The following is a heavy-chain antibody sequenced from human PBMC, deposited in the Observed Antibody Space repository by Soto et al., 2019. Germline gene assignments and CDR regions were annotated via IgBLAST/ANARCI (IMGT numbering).Heavy chain of an antibody. J-gene: IGHJ5*02. CDR1: GGSISSSSYY. Sequence: SETLSLTCTVSGGSISSSSYYWGWIRQPPGKGLEWIGSIYYSGSTYYNPSLKSRVTISVDTSKNQFSLKLSSVTAADTAVYYCARREYDYIWGSYRYFPGWFDPWGQGTLVTVSS. CDR2: IYYSGST. V-gene: IGHV4-39*01. D-gene: IGHD3-16*02. CDR3: ARREYDYIWGSYRYFPGWFDP.